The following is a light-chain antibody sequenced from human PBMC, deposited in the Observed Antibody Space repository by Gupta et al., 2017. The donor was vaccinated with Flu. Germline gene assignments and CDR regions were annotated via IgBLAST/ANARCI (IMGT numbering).Light chain of an antibody. CDR1: PSIDSKY. CDR2: GAS. V-gene: IGKV3-20*01. Sequence: EVVLTQSPVTLSLSLGETATLSCRASPSIDSKYLAWYQQKRGLAPRLLIFGASSRATDIPDRFTGSGSGTDFTLTIDRLEPEDFAVYYCQYYGTSLYTFGQGTKLEI. J-gene: IGKJ2*01. CDR3: QYYGTSLYT.